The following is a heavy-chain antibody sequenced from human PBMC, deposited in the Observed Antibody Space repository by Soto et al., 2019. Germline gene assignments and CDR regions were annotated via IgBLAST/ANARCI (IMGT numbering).Heavy chain of an antibody. J-gene: IGHJ3*02. CDR3: ASSGWPNLGAFDI. CDR1: GGTFSSYA. V-gene: IGHV1-69*13. D-gene: IGHD6-19*01. CDR2: IIPIFGTA. Sequence: ASVKVSCKASGGTFSSYAISWVRQAPGQGLEWMGGIIPIFGTANYAQKFQGRVTITADESTSTAYMELSSLRSEDTAVYYCASSGWPNLGAFDIWGQGTMVTVSS.